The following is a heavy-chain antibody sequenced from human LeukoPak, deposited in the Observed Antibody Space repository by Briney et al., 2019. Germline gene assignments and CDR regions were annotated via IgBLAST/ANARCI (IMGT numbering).Heavy chain of an antibody. D-gene: IGHD3-22*01. V-gene: IGHV3-66*04. CDR1: RFTVSSNY. CDR2: IYLCRTT. CDR3: ARHVVAVGFDY. J-gene: IGHJ4*02. Sequence: GGSLRLSCAASRFTVSSNYMSWVRQTPGRGLEWVSLIYLCRTTYYAGSVKGRFTISRDNAKNSLCLQMNSLRAEDTAVYYCARHVVAVGFDYWGQGTLVTVSS.